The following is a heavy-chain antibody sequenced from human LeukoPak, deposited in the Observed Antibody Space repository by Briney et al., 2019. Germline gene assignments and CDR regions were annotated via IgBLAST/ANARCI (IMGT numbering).Heavy chain of an antibody. J-gene: IGHJ4*02. D-gene: IGHD5-18*01. Sequence: GGSLRLSCAASGFTFSGYEMNWVRQAPGKGLECVSYISNNGGTISYADSVKGRFTISRDNAKNSLFLQMNSLRAEDTAVYYCARDAYTYGMVFDYWGQGTLVTVSS. CDR2: ISNNGGTI. CDR1: GFTFSGYE. CDR3: ARDAYTYGMVFDY. V-gene: IGHV3-48*03.